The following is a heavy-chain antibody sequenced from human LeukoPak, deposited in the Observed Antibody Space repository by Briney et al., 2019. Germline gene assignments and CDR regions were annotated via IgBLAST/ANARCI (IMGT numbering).Heavy chain of an antibody. Sequence: PGGSLRLSCAVSGCTFSNYAMHWVRPAPGKGLEWVALISYDGRNKYYADSVKGRFTVSRDNAKSTLYLQMNSLRGEDTAVYYCARDPALYCTGGSCREYYFDCWGQGALVTVSS. CDR1: GCTFSNYA. V-gene: IGHV3-30*04. CDR3: ARDPALYCTGGSCREYYFDC. J-gene: IGHJ4*02. D-gene: IGHD2-15*01. CDR2: ISYDGRNK.